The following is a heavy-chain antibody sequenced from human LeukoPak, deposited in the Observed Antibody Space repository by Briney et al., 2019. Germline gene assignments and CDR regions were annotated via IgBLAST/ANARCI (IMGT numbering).Heavy chain of an antibody. CDR2: IKQDGSEK. D-gene: IGHD6-6*01. CDR3: AREDSLSSSSPYYYYYYGMDV. V-gene: IGHV3-7*01. J-gene: IGHJ6*02. Sequence: SGGSLRLSCAASGFSFGSYWIAWVRQAPGKGLEWVANIKQDGSEKYYVDSVKGRFTISRDNAKNSLYLQMNSLRAEDTAVYYCAREDSLSSSSPYYYYYYGMDVWGQGTTVTVSS. CDR1: GFSFGSYW.